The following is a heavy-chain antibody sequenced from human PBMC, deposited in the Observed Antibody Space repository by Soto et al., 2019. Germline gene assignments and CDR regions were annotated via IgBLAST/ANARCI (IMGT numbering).Heavy chain of an antibody. D-gene: IGHD5-18*01. CDR1: GFTFSSYA. CDR3: ARVPYSYGVYYYMDV. V-gene: IGHV3-33*08. Sequence: GGSLRLSCAASGFTFSSYAMSWVRQAPGKGLEWVAVIWYDGSNKYYADSVKGRFTISRDNSKNTLYLQMNSLRAEDTAVYYCARVPYSYGVYYYMDVWGKGTTVTVSS. J-gene: IGHJ6*03. CDR2: IWYDGSNK.